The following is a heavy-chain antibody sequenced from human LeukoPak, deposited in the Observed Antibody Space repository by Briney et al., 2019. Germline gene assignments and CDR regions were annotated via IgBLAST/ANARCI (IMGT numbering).Heavy chain of an antibody. D-gene: IGHD2-21*02. CDR3: ASSPLDTLVTSIDD. CDR2: ISGRGDST. CDR1: GFTFSHYA. J-gene: IGHJ4*02. Sequence: PGGSLRLSCAASGFTFSHYAMSWVRQAPGKGLEWVSSISGRGDSTDYADSVKGRFTISRDNSKNTVFLQMNRLRVDDTAVYYCASSPLDTLVTSIDDRGQGTLVTVSS. V-gene: IGHV3-23*01.